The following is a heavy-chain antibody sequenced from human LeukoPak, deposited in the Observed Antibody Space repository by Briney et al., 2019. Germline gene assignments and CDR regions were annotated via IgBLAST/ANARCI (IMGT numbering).Heavy chain of an antibody. J-gene: IGHJ3*02. D-gene: IGHD2-15*01. CDR2: IYHSGST. CDR3: ARPLPLAARGAFDI. CDR1: GGSISSSSYY. V-gene: IGHV4-39*07. Sequence: SETLSLTCTVSGGSISSSSYYWGWIRQPPGKGLEWIGSIYHSGSTYYNPSLKSRVTISVDTSKNQFSLKLSSVTAADTAVYYCARPLPLAARGAFDIWGQGTMVTVSS.